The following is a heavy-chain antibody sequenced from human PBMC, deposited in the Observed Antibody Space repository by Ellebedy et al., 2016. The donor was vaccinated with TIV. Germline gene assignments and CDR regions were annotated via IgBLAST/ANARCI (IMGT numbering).Heavy chain of an antibody. Sequence: GESLKISCAASGFTFNSYAMHWVRQAPGKGLEWVAVISYDGSSKCYADSVKGRFTISRDNSMTTLYLEMNSLRAEDTAVYYCARDLDKSSGWYGGAAYWGQGTLVTVSS. D-gene: IGHD6-19*01. V-gene: IGHV3-30-3*01. CDR1: GFTFNSYA. J-gene: IGHJ4*02. CDR3: ARDLDKSSGWYGGAAY. CDR2: ISYDGSSK.